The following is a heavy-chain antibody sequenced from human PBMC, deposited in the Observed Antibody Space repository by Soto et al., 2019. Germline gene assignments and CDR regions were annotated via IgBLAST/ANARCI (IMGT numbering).Heavy chain of an antibody. CDR2: IIPIFGTA. CDR1: GGTFSSYA. Sequence: SVKVSCKASGGTFSSYAISWVRQAPGQGLEWMGGIIPIFGTANYAQKFQGRVTITADESTNTAYMELSSLRSEDTAVYYCANSSSYYYDSSGYYYDSYYYGMDVWGQGTTVTVSS. D-gene: IGHD3-22*01. V-gene: IGHV1-69*13. J-gene: IGHJ6*02. CDR3: ANSSSYYYDSSGYYYDSYYYGMDV.